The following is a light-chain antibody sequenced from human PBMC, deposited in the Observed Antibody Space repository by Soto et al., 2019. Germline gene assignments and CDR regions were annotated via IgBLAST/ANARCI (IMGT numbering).Light chain of an antibody. CDR1: QSVSSN. CDR3: QQYNNRNT. J-gene: IGKJ2*01. CDR2: GAS. Sequence: EIVMTQSPATLSVSPGERATLSCRASQSVSSNLAWYQQKPGQAPRLLIYGASTRATGIPARFSGSGSGTEFTLTISSLQSADFAVYYCQQYNNRNTFGQGTKLEIK. V-gene: IGKV3-15*01.